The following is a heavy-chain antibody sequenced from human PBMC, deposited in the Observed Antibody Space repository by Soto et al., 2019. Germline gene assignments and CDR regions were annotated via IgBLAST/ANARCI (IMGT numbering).Heavy chain of an antibody. J-gene: IGHJ6*02. V-gene: IGHV4-34*01. D-gene: IGHD7-27*01. CDR3: ARHFWGSYYYYGMDV. CDR1: GGSFSGYY. CDR2: INHSGST. Sequence: ASETLSLTCAVYGGSFSGYYWSWIRQPPGKGLEWIGEINHSGSTNYNPSLKSRVTISVDTSKNQFSLKLSSVTAADTAVYYCARHFWGSYYYYGMDVWGQGTTVTVSS.